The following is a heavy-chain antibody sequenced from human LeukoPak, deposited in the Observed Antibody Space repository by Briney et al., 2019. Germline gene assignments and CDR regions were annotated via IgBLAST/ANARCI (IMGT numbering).Heavy chain of an antibody. J-gene: IGHJ6*04. V-gene: IGHV1-46*01. CDR2: INPRGGST. CDR3: ARGVDMGGMDV. CDR1: GYTFTSYY. D-gene: IGHD5-24*01. Sequence: ASVKVSCKASGYTFTSYYMDWVRQAPGQGLEWMGIINPRGGSTSDAQKVHGRVTMTRDTSTSTAYMELSSLRSEDTAVYYCARGVDMGGMDVWGKGTTVTISS.